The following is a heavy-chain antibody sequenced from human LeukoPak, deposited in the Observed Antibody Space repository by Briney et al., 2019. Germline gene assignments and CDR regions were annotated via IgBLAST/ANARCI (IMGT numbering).Heavy chain of an antibody. V-gene: IGHV3-21*01. CDR2: ISTGSSYI. CDR1: GFTFSSYS. Sequence: GGSLRLSCAASGFTFSSYSMNWVRQAPGKGLEWVSSISTGSSYIYYADSVKGRFTISRDNANNSLYLQMNSLRAEDTAVYYCATLRYPYYFDYWGQGILVTVSS. J-gene: IGHJ4*02. CDR3: ATLRYPYYFDY. D-gene: IGHD3-9*01.